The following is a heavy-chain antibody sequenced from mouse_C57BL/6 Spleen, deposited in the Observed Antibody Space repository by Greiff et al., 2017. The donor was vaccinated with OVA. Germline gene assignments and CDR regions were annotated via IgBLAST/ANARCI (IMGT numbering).Heavy chain of an antibody. Sequence: VQLQQSGPELVKPGASVKMSCKASGYTFTDYNMHWVKQSHGKSLEWIGYINPNNGGTSYNQKFKSKATLTVNKSSSTAYMELRSLTSEDSAVYYCAVYYGGSHWCFDVWGTGTTVTVSS. CDR1: GYTFTDYN. V-gene: IGHV1-22*01. CDR3: AVYYGGSHWCFDV. J-gene: IGHJ1*03. D-gene: IGHD1-1*01. CDR2: INPNNGGT.